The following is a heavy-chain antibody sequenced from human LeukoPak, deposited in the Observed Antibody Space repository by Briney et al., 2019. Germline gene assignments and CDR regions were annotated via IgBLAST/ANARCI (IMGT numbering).Heavy chain of an antibody. CDR1: GYTFSDYG. D-gene: IGHD3-10*01. CDR2: VSSYNGNT. Sequence: ASVKVSCKGSGYTFSDYGISWVRQAPGQGLEWVGWVSSYNGNTNYAQKVQGRVTMTTDTSTSTAYMELRSLRSDDTAIYYCAREGNSAAGFDYWGQGTLVTVSS. V-gene: IGHV1-18*01. J-gene: IGHJ4*02. CDR3: AREGNSAAGFDY.